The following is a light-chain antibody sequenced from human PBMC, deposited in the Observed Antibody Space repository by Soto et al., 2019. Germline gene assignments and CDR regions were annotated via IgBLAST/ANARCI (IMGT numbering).Light chain of an antibody. Sequence: EIVLPQSTVTLSLSPGERATLSCRASQSVSSYLAWYQQKPGQAPRLLIYDASNRATGIPARFSGGGSGTDFTLTIDNLEPEDFAIYYCQQRSNWPPITFGQGTRLEIK. CDR3: QQRSNWPPIT. CDR1: QSVSSY. CDR2: DAS. J-gene: IGKJ5*01. V-gene: IGKV3-11*01.